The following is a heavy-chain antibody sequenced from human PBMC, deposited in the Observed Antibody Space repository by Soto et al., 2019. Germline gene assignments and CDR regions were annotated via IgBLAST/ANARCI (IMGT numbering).Heavy chain of an antibody. CDR2: ISAYNSNT. D-gene: IGHD2-15*01. CDR1: GYTFTSYG. J-gene: IGHJ1*01. Sequence: ASVKVSCKASGYTFTSYGISWVRQAPGQGLEWMGWISAYNSNTNYAQKLQGRVTMTTDTSTSTAYMELRNLRSDDTAVYYCARDNYCSGGSCYVLYFQHWGQGTLVTVSS. V-gene: IGHV1-18*01. CDR3: ARDNYCSGGSCYVLYFQH.